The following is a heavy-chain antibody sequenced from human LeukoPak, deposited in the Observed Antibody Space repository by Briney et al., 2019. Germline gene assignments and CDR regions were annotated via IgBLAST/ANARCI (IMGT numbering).Heavy chain of an antibody. Sequence: KPSETLSLTCTVSGGSISSSSYYWGWIRQPPGKGLEWIGSIYYRGSTYYNPSLKSRVTILVDTSKNQFSLKLSSVTTADTAVYYCASVRYCSSTSCFVHYYYYYMDVWGKGTTVTVSS. V-gene: IGHV4-39*07. CDR1: GGSISSSSYY. J-gene: IGHJ6*03. D-gene: IGHD2-2*01. CDR2: IYYRGST. CDR3: ASVRYCSSTSCFVHYYYYYMDV.